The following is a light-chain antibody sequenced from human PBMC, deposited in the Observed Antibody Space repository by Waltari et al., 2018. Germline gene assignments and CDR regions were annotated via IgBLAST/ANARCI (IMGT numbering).Light chain of an antibody. CDR1: KLGDKN. CDR3: QAWDSSPHVV. J-gene: IGLJ2*01. Sequence: SYELTQPPSASVSPGQTVRLPCPGDKLGDKNLCWYQQKPGQSPTLVIYQNNMWPSGIPERFSGSNSGNTATLTISGTQPMDGADYYCQAWDSSPHVVFGGGTKLTVL. V-gene: IGLV3-1*01. CDR2: QNN.